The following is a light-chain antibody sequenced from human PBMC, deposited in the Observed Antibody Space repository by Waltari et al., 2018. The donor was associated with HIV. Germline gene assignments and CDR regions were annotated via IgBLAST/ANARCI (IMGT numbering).Light chain of an antibody. CDR3: QQYNYWPPYT. CDR1: QSVSSN. J-gene: IGKJ2*01. Sequence: EVVLTQSPGTLSLSPGERASLSCRASQSVSSNYLAWYQQKPGQAPRLLIYGASSRAAGVPARFTGSGSGTEFTLTISTLQSEDFAVYYCQQYNYWPPYTFGQGTRLEIK. CDR2: GAS. V-gene: IGKV3-15*01.